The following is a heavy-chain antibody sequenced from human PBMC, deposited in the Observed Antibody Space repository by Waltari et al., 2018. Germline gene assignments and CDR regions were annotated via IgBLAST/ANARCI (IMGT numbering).Heavy chain of an antibody. Sequence: EVQLLESGGGLVQPGGSLRLSCAASGFTFSSYAMSWVRQAPGKGLEWVSATTASGGGTYYTDSVKGRFTISRDNSKNTVYLQMNSLRAEDTAIYYCAKGGQDSGYYYSDWGQGTLVTVSS. CDR2: TTASGGGT. V-gene: IGHV3-23*01. CDR1: GFTFSSYA. D-gene: IGHD3-22*01. CDR3: AKGGQDSGYYYSD. J-gene: IGHJ4*02.